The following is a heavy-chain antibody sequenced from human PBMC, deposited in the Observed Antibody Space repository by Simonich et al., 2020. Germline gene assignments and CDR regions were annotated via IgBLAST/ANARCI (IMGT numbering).Heavy chain of an antibody. CDR3: ARDYSNYDAFDI. V-gene: IGHV3-74*01. CDR1: GFTFSSYW. CDR2: INRDGSST. Sequence: EVQLVESGGGFVQPGGSLRLSCAASGFTFSSYWMHWVRQAPGKGLVGVSRINRDGSSTSYADSVKGRFTISRDNAKNTLYLKMNSLRAEDTAVYYCARDYSNYDAFDIWGQGTMVTVSS. D-gene: IGHD4-4*01. J-gene: IGHJ3*02.